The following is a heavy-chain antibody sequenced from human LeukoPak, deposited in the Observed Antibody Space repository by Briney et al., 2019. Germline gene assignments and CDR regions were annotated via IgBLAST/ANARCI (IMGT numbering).Heavy chain of an antibody. CDR1: GYSISSGYY. V-gene: IGHV4-38-2*02. Sequence: SETLSLTCVVSGYSISSGYYWGWIRQPPGKGLEWIGSIYHSGSTYYNPSLKSRVTISVDTSKNQFSLKMNSVTAADTAVYYCAREDYDSSGYYRPYWGQGTLVTVAS. CDR3: AREDYDSSGYYRPY. CDR2: IYHSGST. D-gene: IGHD3-22*01. J-gene: IGHJ4*02.